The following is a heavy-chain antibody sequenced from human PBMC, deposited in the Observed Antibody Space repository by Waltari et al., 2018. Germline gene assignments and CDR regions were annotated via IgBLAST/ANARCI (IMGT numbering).Heavy chain of an antibody. CDR3: ARDGAYSSAY. CDR1: GFTFSSYS. CDR2: IISRSRNI. J-gene: IGHJ4*02. V-gene: IGHV3-48*01. D-gene: IGHD6-25*01. Sequence: EVQLVESGGGLVQPGGSLRLSCAASGFTFSSYSMNWVRQAPGKGLQWVSNIISRSRNIYDADSVKGRFTIARDNAKNSLYLQMNSLRAEDTAVYYCARDGAYSSAYWGQGTLVTVSS.